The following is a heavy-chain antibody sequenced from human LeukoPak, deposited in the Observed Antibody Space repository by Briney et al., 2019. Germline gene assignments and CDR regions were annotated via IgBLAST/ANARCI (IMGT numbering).Heavy chain of an antibody. Sequence: SETLSLTCTVSGGSIRSSSYYWGWIRQPPGKGLEWIGRIFYSGSAYYNPSLKSRVTISVDTSKNQFSLKLSSVTAADTAVYYCARHFSFGELLWFDPWGQGTLVTVSS. J-gene: IGHJ5*02. CDR2: IFYSGSA. D-gene: IGHD3-10*01. CDR1: GGSIRSSSYY. CDR3: ARHFSFGELLWFDP. V-gene: IGHV4-39*01.